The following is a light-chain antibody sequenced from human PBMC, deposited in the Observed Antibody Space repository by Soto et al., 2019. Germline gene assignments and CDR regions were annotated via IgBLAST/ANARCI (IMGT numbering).Light chain of an antibody. Sequence: QSVLTQPASVSGYPGQSITNSCTGRSSGVGVNNYVSWYQQHPGKAPEFMIYEVSRRPSGVSNRFSGSKSGNTASRAVSGLQAQNEADYYCSSYTTSNTYVFGTGTKVTVL. CDR3: SSYTTSNTYV. V-gene: IGLV2-14*01. CDR2: EVS. CDR1: SSGVGVNNY. J-gene: IGLJ1*01.